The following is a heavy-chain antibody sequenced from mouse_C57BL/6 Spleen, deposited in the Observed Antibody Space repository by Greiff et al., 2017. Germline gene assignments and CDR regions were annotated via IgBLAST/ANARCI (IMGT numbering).Heavy chain of an antibody. CDR2: INPNNGGT. Sequence: VQLKQSGPELVKPGASVKIPCKASGYTFTDYNMDWVKQSHGKSLEWIGDINPNNGGTIYNQKFKGKATLTVDKSSSTAYMELRSLTSEDTAVYYCARAGGYGVYYAMDYWGQGTSVTVSS. CDR1: GYTFTDYN. V-gene: IGHV1-18*01. J-gene: IGHJ4*01. D-gene: IGHD2-2*01. CDR3: ARAGGYGVYYAMDY.